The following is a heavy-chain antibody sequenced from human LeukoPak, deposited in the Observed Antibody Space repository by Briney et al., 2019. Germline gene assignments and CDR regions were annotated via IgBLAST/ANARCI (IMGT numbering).Heavy chain of an antibody. D-gene: IGHD2-21*02. Sequence: GGSLRLSCAASGFTFSSYAMHWVRQAPGKGLEWVAVISYDGSNKYYADSVKGRFTISRDNSKNTLYLQMNSLRAEDTAVYYCARTPCGGDCYFDYWGQGTLVTVPS. CDR1: GFTFSSYA. V-gene: IGHV3-30*01. J-gene: IGHJ4*02. CDR2: ISYDGSNK. CDR3: ARTPCGGDCYFDY.